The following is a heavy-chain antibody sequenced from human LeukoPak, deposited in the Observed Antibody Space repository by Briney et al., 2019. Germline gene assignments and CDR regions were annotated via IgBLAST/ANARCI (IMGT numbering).Heavy chain of an antibody. CDR2: IYYSGST. D-gene: IGHD3-9*01. CDR3: ARSTRDLDYDILTYFDY. J-gene: IGHJ4*02. Sequence: SETQSLTCTVSGGSISSYYWSWIRQPPGKGLEWIGYIYYSGSTNYNPSLKSRVTISVGTSKNQFSLKLSSVTAADTAVYYCARSTRDLDYDILTYFDYWGQGTLVTVSS. V-gene: IGHV4-59*01. CDR1: GGSISSYY.